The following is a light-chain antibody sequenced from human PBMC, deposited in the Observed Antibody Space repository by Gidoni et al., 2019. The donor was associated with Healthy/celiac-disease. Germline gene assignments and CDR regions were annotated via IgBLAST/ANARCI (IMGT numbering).Light chain of an antibody. J-gene: IGKJ3*01. CDR3: QQRSNWPPRFT. CDR2: DAS. Sequence: EIVLTQSPATLSLSPGERATLSCRASQSVSSYLACDQQKPGQAPRLLIYDASNRATGIPARFSGSGSGTDFTLTISSLEPEDFAVYYCQQRSNWPPRFTFGPGTKVDIK. V-gene: IGKV3-11*01. CDR1: QSVSSY.